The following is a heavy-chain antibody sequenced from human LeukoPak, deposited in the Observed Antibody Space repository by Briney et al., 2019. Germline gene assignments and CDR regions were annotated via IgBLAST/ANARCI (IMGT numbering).Heavy chain of an antibody. CDR3: ARDRGFHYYDSSGYQF. CDR1: GYTFTGYY. Sequence: GASVKVSCKASGYTFTGYYMHWVRQAPGQGLEWMGRINPNSGGTNYAQKFQGRVTMTRDTSISTAYMELNRLRSDDTAVYYCARDRGFHYYDSSGYQFWGQGTMVTVSS. V-gene: IGHV1-2*06. CDR2: INPNSGGT. D-gene: IGHD3-22*01. J-gene: IGHJ3*01.